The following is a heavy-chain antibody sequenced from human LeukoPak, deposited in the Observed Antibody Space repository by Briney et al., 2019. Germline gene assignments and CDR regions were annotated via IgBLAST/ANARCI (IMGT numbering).Heavy chain of an antibody. V-gene: IGHV1-2*02. Sequence: ASVKVSCKASGYTFTSYGISWVRQAPGQGLEWMGWINPNSGGTNYVQKFQGRVTMTRDTSISTAYMELSRLRSDDTAVYYCARVTTDWFDPWGQGTLVTVSS. CDR2: INPNSGGT. D-gene: IGHD1-1*01. J-gene: IGHJ5*02. CDR1: GYTFTSYG. CDR3: ARVTTDWFDP.